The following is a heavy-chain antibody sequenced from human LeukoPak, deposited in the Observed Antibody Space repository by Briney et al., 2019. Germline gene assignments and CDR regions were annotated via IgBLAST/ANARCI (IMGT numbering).Heavy chain of an antibody. CDR2: IYSGGST. J-gene: IGHJ3*02. Sequence: GGSLRLSCAASGFTVSSNYMSWVRQAPGKGLEWVSVIYSGGSTYYADSVKGRFTISRDNSKNTLYLQMNSLRAEDTAVYYCARGWVTTVNGAFDIWGQGTMVTVSS. CDR1: GFTVSSNY. V-gene: IGHV3-66*01. D-gene: IGHD4-17*01. CDR3: ARGWVTTVNGAFDI.